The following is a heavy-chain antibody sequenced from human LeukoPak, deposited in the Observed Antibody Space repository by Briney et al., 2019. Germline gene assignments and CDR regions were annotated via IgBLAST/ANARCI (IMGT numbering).Heavy chain of an antibody. CDR1: GYTFTDYY. V-gene: IGHV1-2*06. CDR3: ARGPVGATNAFHI. Sequence: ASVTVSCTASGYTFTDYYIHWVRQAPGQGLEWMGRISPNSGGTSYAQKFQGRVTMTRDTSIATAYMELSSLRSDDTAVYYCARGPVGATNAFHIWGQGTLVTVSS. CDR2: ISPNSGGT. J-gene: IGHJ3*02. D-gene: IGHD1-26*01.